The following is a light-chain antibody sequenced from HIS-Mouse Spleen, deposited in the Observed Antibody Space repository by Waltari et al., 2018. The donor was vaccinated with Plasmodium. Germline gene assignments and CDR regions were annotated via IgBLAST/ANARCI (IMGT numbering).Light chain of an antibody. V-gene: IGKV3-15*01. CDR1: QSVSSN. CDR2: GAS. J-gene: IGKJ3*01. Sequence: EIVMTQSPATLSVSPGERATLSCRASQSVSSNLAWYQQKPGQAPRLLIYGASTRSTGSPARFSGGGSGTEFTLTISSLQSEDFAVYYCQQYNNWSFTFGPGTKVDIK. CDR3: QQYNNWSFT.